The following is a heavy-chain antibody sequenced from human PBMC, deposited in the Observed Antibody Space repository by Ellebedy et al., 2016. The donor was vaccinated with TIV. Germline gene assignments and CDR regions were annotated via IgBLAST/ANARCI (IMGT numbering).Heavy chain of an antibody. D-gene: IGHD3-10*01. V-gene: IGHV3-23*01. Sequence: GESLKISCAASGFTFSSYAMSWVRQAPGKGLEWVSTISGSGGSTIYADSVKGRFTITRDNSNNTLYLQMNSLRAEDTAVYSCAKDLHSYGSGSPFRNWGQGTLASVSS. J-gene: IGHJ4*02. CDR1: GFTFSSYA. CDR3: AKDLHSYGSGSPFRN. CDR2: ISGSGGST.